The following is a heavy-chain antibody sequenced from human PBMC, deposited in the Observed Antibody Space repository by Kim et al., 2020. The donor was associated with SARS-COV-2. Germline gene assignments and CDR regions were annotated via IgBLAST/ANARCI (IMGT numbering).Heavy chain of an antibody. CDR2: MNTNTGNP. CDR3: ASRAYGSGSYYNVRAFDI. Sequence: ASVKVSCKASGYTFTSYAMNWVRQAPGQGLEWMGWMNTNTGNPTYAQGFTGRFVFSLDTSVSTSYLQISSLKAEDTAVYYCASRAYGSGSYYNVRAFDIWGQGTMVTVSS. CDR1: GYTFTSYA. V-gene: IGHV7-4-1*02. D-gene: IGHD3-10*01. J-gene: IGHJ3*02.